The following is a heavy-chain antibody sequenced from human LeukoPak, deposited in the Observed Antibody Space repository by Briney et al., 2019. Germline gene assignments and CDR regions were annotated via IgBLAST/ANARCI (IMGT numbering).Heavy chain of an antibody. D-gene: IGHD3-10*01. V-gene: IGHV1-18*01. CDR2: ISAYNGNT. CDR3: ARDPYMVRGVIEGDY. CDR1: GYTFTSYG. J-gene: IGHJ4*02. Sequence: ASVKVSCKASGYTFTSYGISWVRQAPGQGLEWMGWISAYNGNTNYAQKLQGRVTMTTDTSTSTAYMELRSLRSDDTAVYYCARDPYMVRGVIEGDYWGQGTLVTVSS.